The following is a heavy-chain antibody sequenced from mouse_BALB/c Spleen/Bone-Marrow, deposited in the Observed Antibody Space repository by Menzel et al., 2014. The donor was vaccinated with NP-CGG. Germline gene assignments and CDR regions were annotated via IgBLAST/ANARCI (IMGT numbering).Heavy chain of an antibody. V-gene: IGHV1-5*01. CDR1: GYTFTSYW. J-gene: IGHJ2*01. D-gene: IGHD2-4*01. Sequence: DVQLQESGTILARPGASVKLSCKASGYTFTSYWMHWIKQRPGQGLEWIGAIYPGSGDTNYNQKFKAKAKLTAVTSTSTAYMELSSLTNEDSAVYYCTSRGITTGSFDYWGQGTTLTVSS. CDR2: IYPGSGDT. CDR3: TSRGITTGSFDY.